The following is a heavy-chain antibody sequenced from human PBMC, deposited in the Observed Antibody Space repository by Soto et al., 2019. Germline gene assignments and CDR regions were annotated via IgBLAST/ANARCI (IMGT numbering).Heavy chain of an antibody. Sequence: GGSLRLSCAASGFTFSSYSMNWVRQAPGKGLEWVSYISSGSATIYYADSVKGRFTISRDNAKNSLYLQVDSLRDEDTAVFYCARDSASYSSSSGSYWYFDLWGRGTLVTVSS. V-gene: IGHV3-48*02. J-gene: IGHJ2*01. CDR1: GFTFSSYS. CDR3: ARDSASYSSSSGSYWYFDL. CDR2: ISSGSATI. D-gene: IGHD6-6*01.